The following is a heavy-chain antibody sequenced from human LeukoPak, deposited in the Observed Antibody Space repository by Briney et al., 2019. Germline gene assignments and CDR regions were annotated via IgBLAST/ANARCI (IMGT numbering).Heavy chain of an antibody. Sequence: SETLSLTCTVSGGSISSYYWSWIRQPPGKGLEWIGYIYYSGSTNYNPSLKSRVTISVDTSKNQFSLKLSSVTAADTAVYYCASGSKAAGYGKCFDYWGQGSLVTVSS. D-gene: IGHD6-13*01. V-gene: IGHV4-59*08. J-gene: IGHJ4*02. CDR3: ASGSKAAGYGKCFDY. CDR2: IYYSGST. CDR1: GGSISSYY.